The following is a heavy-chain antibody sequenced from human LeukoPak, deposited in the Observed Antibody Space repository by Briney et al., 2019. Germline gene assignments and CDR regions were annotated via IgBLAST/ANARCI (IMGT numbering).Heavy chain of an antibody. D-gene: IGHD5-18*01. J-gene: IGHJ4*02. CDR3: ARFGGYSYGYYFDY. V-gene: IGHV4-59*01. Sequence: SETLSLTCTVSGGSISSYYWSWIRQPPGKGLEWIGYIYYSGSTNYNPSLKSRVTISVDTSKNQFSLKLSSVTAADTAVYYRARFGGYSYGYYFDYWGQGTLVTVSS. CDR2: IYYSGST. CDR1: GGSISSYY.